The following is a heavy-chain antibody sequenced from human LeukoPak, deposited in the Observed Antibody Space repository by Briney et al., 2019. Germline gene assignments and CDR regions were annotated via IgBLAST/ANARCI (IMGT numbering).Heavy chain of an antibody. D-gene: IGHD3-22*01. CDR3: ARVQGRYYYDRSGSPDY. CDR2: INHSGST. V-gene: IGHV4-34*01. Sequence: PSETLSLTCAVYGGSFSGYYWSWIRQPPGKGLEWIGEINHSGSTNYNPSLKSRVTISVDTSKNQFSLKLSSVTAADTAVYYCARVQGRYYYDRSGSPDYWGQGTLVTVSS. CDR1: GGSFSGYY. J-gene: IGHJ4*02.